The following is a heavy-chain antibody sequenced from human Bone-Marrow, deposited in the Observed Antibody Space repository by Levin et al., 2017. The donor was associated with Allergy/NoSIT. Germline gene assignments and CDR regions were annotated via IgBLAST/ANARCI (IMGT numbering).Heavy chain of an antibody. CDR1: GFTFSSYA. V-gene: IGHV3-30-3*01. Sequence: PGGSLRLSCAASGFTFSSYAMHWVRQAPGKGLEWVAVISYDGSNKYYADSVKGRFTISRDNSKNTLYLQMNSLRAEDTAVYYCARDSYRITMIVVVAQAPPGDAFDIWGQGTMVTVSS. CDR3: ARDSYRITMIVVVAQAPPGDAFDI. D-gene: IGHD3-22*01. J-gene: IGHJ3*02. CDR2: ISYDGSNK.